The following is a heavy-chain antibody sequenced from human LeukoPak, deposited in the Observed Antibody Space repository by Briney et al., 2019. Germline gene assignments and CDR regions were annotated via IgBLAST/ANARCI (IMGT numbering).Heavy chain of an antibody. D-gene: IGHD3-10*01. Sequence: GGTLRLSCAASGFTFSNYGISWVRQAPGKGLEWVSYISSSGSTIYYADSVKGRFTISRDNAKNSLYLQMNSLRAEDTAVYYCARGVQYGSGSYYKGSWFDPWGQGTLVTVSS. CDR3: ARGVQYGSGSYYKGSWFDP. CDR1: GFTFSNYG. V-gene: IGHV3-48*04. CDR2: ISSSGSTI. J-gene: IGHJ5*02.